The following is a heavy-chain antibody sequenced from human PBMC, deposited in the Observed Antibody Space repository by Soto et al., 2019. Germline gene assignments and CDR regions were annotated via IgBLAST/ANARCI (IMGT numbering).Heavy chain of an antibody. CDR2: IYDGGTT. Sequence: SETLSLTCTVSGGSISSAAYCWSWIRQSPDKGLEWIGHIYDGGTTYSSPSLKGRVTISADTSKTQFSLKLNSVSAADTAVYYCASGPSGDKVDYWGQGIQVTVSS. D-gene: IGHD7-27*01. CDR1: GGSISSAAYC. V-gene: IGHV4-30-4*01. J-gene: IGHJ4*02. CDR3: ASGPSGDKVDY.